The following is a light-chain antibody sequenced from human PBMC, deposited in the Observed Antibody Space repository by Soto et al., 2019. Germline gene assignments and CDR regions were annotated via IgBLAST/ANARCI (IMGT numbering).Light chain of an antibody. CDR3: QSFDKYLSAVV. Sequence: QSVLTQPPSVSGAPGQRVTISCTGSSSNIGAGYDVHWYQQLPGTAPKLLIYGNSNRPSGVPDRFSGSKSGTSASLASTGLQAEAEADYYCQSFDKYLSAVVFGGGTKVTVL. J-gene: IGLJ2*01. V-gene: IGLV1-40*01. CDR1: SSNIGAGYD. CDR2: GNS.